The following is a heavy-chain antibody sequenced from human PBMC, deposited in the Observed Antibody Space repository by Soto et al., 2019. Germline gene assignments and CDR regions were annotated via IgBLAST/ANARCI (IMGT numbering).Heavy chain of an antibody. D-gene: IGHD6-13*01. CDR3: ARTDLAAAGRGFDP. CDR1: GGSISSYY. CDR2: IYYSGST. Sequence: SETLSLTCTVSGGSISSYYWSWIRQPPGKGLEWIGYIYYSGSTNYNPSLKSRVTISVDTSKNQFSLKLSSVTAADTAVYYCARTDLAAAGRGFDPWGQGTLVTVSS. J-gene: IGHJ5*02. V-gene: IGHV4-59*01.